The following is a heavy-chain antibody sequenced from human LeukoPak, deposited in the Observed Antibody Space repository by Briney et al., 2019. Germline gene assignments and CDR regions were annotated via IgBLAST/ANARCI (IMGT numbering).Heavy chain of an antibody. V-gene: IGHV3-48*01. D-gene: IGHD2-2*01. CDR1: AFTFSSYS. CDR3: ARGGTYYCSSTSCPFFDY. J-gene: IGHJ4*02. Sequence: GGSLRLSCAASAFTFSSYSMNWVRQAPGKGLEWVSYISSSSSTIYYADSVKGRFTISRDNAKNSLYLQMNSLRAEDTAVYYCARGGTYYCSSTSCPFFDYWGQGTLVTVSS. CDR2: ISSSSSTI.